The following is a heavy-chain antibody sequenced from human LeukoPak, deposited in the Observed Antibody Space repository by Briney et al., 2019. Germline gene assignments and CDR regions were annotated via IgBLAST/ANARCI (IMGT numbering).Heavy chain of an antibody. CDR3: TDPDGA. CDR1: GFTFTNAW. V-gene: IGHV3-7*01. CDR2: IKQDGSEE. Sequence: PGGSLRLSCATSGFTFTNAWMTWVRQAPWKGLESVATIKQDGSEEFYVDSVKGRFTISRDNAKKSLYLQMNSLRAEDTALYYCTDPDGAWGQGTMVTVSS. D-gene: IGHD1-14*01. J-gene: IGHJ3*01.